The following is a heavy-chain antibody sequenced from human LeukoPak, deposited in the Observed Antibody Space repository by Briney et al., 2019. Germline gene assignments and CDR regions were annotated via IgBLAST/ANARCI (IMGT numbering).Heavy chain of an antibody. CDR1: GFTLKNYN. J-gene: IGHJ6*03. V-gene: IGHV3-21*01. CDR2: LTSRGTYI. CDR3: ARDPYSGSYGSDYYYYMDV. D-gene: IGHD1-26*01. Sequence: PGGSLRLSCSACGFTLKNYNMIWLGPGPGEAREWFSSLTSRGTYIFYADPVTGRFTITRDHAKDSLYLEMNSRGRQDTAAYFCARDPYSGSYGSDYYYYMDVWGKGPTATVSS.